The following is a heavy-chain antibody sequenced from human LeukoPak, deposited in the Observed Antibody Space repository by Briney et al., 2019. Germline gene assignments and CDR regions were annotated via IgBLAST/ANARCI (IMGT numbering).Heavy chain of an antibody. CDR2: ISSNGGST. D-gene: IGHD2-2*01. V-gene: IGHV3-64*01. CDR1: GFTFSSYA. Sequence: GGSLRLSCAASGFTFSSYAMHWVRQAPGKGLEYVSAISSNGGSTYYANSVKGRFTISRDNAKNSLYLQMNSLRAEDTAVYYCARERAGGVVPASFDYWGQGTLVTVSS. CDR3: ARERAGGVVPASFDY. J-gene: IGHJ4*02.